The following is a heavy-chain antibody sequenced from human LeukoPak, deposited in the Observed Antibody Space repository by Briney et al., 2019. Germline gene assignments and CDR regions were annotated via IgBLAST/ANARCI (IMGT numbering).Heavy chain of an antibody. CDR3: ARDRSGSYYTFDI. Sequence: SETLSLTCSISDAYISSSFWSWIRLPPGKGLEWIGSISYRGRTNYSPSLKSRATISMDTSKSQLSLVLTSVTAADTALYYCARDRSGSYYTFDIWGQGTMVTVSS. D-gene: IGHD1-26*01. V-gene: IGHV4-59*13. CDR1: DAYISSSF. J-gene: IGHJ3*02. CDR2: ISYRGRT.